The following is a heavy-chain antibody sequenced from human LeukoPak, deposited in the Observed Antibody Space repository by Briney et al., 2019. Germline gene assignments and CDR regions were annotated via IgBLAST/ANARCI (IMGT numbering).Heavy chain of an antibody. CDR1: GFTFSSYS. D-gene: IGHD2-2*03. CDR2: ISSSSSYI. CDR3: ARDAGYCSSTSCYLVYFMDV. J-gene: IGHJ6*03. Sequence: GGSPRLSCAASGFTFSSYSMNWVRQAPGKGLEWVSSISSSSSYIYYADSVKGRFTISRHNAKNSLYLQMNSLRAEDTAVYYCARDAGYCSSTSCYLVYFMDVWGKGTTVTVSS. V-gene: IGHV3-21*01.